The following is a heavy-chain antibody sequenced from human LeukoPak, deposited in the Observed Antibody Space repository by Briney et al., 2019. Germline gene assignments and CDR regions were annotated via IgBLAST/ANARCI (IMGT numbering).Heavy chain of an antibody. CDR3: ARGRGHQQLVRYCYYYYMDV. CDR1: GYTFTSYD. Sequence: ASVKVSCKASGYTFTSYDINWVRQATGQGLEWMGWMNPNSGNTGYAQKFQGRVTITRNTSISTAYMEPSSLRSEDTAVYYCARGRGHQQLVRYCYYYYMDVWGKGTTVTVSS. V-gene: IGHV1-8*03. D-gene: IGHD6-13*01. CDR2: MNPNSGNT. J-gene: IGHJ6*03.